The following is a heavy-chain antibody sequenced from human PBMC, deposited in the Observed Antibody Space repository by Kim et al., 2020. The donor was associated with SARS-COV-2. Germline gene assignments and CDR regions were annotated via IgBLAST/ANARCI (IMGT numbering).Heavy chain of an antibody. V-gene: IGHV3-23*01. CDR1: GLTFSSYA. D-gene: IGHD2-2*01. CDR3: AKFYAGHAMDD. Sequence: GGSLRLSCAASGLTFSSYAMSGVRQAPGKGLEWVSGISASGGTTFYADSVKGRFTISRDNSKNTLYLQMDSLRAEDTAVYYCAKFYAGHAMDDWGQGTLVTVSS. CDR2: ISASGGTT. J-gene: IGHJ4*02.